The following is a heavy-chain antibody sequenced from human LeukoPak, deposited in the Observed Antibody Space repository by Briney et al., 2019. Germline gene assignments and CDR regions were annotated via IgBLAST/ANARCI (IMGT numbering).Heavy chain of an antibody. J-gene: IGHJ4*02. Sequence: PGGSLRLSCAASGFRFSGYVMSWVRQAPGKGLEYVSSIDFSDDGASYYADSVKGRFTISRDNSKNTLFLQMNSLRVEDTAFYYCARVDSGNYDYWGQGTLLIVSS. V-gene: IGHV3-23*01. D-gene: IGHD1-26*01. CDR2: IDFSDDGAS. CDR1: GFRFSGYV. CDR3: ARVDSGNYDY.